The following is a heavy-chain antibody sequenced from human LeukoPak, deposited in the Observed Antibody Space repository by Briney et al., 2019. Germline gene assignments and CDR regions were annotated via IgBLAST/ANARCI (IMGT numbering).Heavy chain of an antibody. CDR2: ISWNSGSI. Sequence: PGRSLRLSCAASGFTFDDYAMHWVRQAPGKGLEWVSGISWNSGSIGYADSVKGRFTISRDNAKNSLYLQMNSLRAEDTALYYCARGGITIFGVVSYMDVWGKGTTVTVSS. V-gene: IGHV3-9*01. CDR1: GFTFDDYA. D-gene: IGHD3-3*01. CDR3: ARGGITIFGVVSYMDV. J-gene: IGHJ6*03.